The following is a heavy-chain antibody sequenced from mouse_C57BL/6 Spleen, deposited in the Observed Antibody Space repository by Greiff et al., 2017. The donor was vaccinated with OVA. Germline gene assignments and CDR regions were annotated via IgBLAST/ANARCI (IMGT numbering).Heavy chain of an antibody. D-gene: IGHD1-1*01. J-gene: IGHJ4*01. CDR3: ARGDYGSSSYYAMDY. V-gene: IGHV1-69*01. CDR1: GYTFTSYW. Sequence: QVQLKQPGAELVMPGASVKLSCKASGYTFTSYWMHWVKQRPGQGLEWIGEIDPSDSYTNYNQKFKGKSTLTVDKSSSTAYMQLSSLTSEDSAVYYCARGDYGSSSYYAMDYWGQGTSVTVSS. CDR2: IDPSDSYT.